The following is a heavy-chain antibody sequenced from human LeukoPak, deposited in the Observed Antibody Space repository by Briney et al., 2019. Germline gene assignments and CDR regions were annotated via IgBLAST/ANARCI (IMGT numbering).Heavy chain of an antibody. Sequence: PSETLSLTCAVYGGSFSGYYWSWIRQPPGKGLEWIGEINHSGSTNYNPSLKSRVTISVDTSKNQFSLKLSSVTAADAAVYYCAELGITMIGGVWGKGTTVTISS. CDR3: AELGITMIGGV. V-gene: IGHV4-34*01. J-gene: IGHJ6*04. CDR1: GGSFSGYY. CDR2: INHSGST. D-gene: IGHD3-10*02.